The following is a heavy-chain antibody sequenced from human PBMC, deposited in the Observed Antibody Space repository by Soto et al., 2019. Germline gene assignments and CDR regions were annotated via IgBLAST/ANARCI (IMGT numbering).Heavy chain of an antibody. Sequence: QAQLVHSGAEVKKPGSSVKVSCKASGGTFSSYGISWVRQAPGQGLEWMGGLIPVLGTSRYAQKFKGRVTLTADESMGAAYMELRSLRSEDTAVYYCAREFGSWIGNAFDIWGQGTMVTISS. CDR2: LIPVLGTS. V-gene: IGHV1-69*01. D-gene: IGHD2-2*03. CDR1: GGTFSSYG. CDR3: AREFGSWIGNAFDI. J-gene: IGHJ3*02.